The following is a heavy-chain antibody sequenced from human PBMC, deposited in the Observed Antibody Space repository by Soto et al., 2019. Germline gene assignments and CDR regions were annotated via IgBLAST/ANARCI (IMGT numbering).Heavy chain of an antibody. CDR3: ARQKEVLGYCSGGSCYWWFDP. V-gene: IGHV4-39*01. J-gene: IGHJ5*02. D-gene: IGHD2-15*01. CDR1: GGSISSSSYY. CDR2: IYYSGST. Sequence: ETLSLTCTVSGGSISSSSYYWGWIRQPPGKGLEWIGSIYYSGSTYYNPSLKSRVTISVDTSKNQFSLKLSSVTAADTAVYYCARQKEVLGYCSGGSCYWWFDPWGQGTLVTVSS.